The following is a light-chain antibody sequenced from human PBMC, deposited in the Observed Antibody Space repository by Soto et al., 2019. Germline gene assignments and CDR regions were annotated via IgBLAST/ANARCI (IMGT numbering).Light chain of an antibody. CDR3: QQYGSSPPWT. J-gene: IGKJ1*01. Sequence: EIVLRQSPGTLSLSPGERATLSCRASQSVSSTYLAWYQQKPGQAPRLLIYGASSRATGIPDRFSGSGSGTDFTLTISRLEPEDFAVYYRQQYGSSPPWTFGQGTKVEIK. CDR2: GAS. CDR1: QSVSSTY. V-gene: IGKV3-20*01.